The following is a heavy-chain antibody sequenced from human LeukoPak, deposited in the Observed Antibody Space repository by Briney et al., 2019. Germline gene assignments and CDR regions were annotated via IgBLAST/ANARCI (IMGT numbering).Heavy chain of an antibody. V-gene: IGHV3-48*01. J-gene: IGHJ3*02. D-gene: IGHD3-3*01. CDR2: IDARSGIT. Sequence: GGSLRLSCAASGFTFTIFGLNWVRQAPGKGPEWVSYIDARSGITYYADSVQGRFTLSRDNARESVFLQMDSLRVDDTAVYYCARTYDFGRGPPGDAYDNWGPGTWVIVSS. CDR3: ARTYDFGRGPPGDAYDN. CDR1: GFTFTIFG.